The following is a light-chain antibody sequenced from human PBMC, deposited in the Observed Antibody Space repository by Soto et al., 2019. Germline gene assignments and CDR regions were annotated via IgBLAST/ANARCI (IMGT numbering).Light chain of an antibody. CDR1: SSDVGGYNY. J-gene: IGLJ3*02. V-gene: IGLV2-14*01. CDR2: EVT. Sequence: LAQPASVSGSPGQSITISCTGTSSDVGGYNYVSWYQQYPGKAPKLMIYEVTNRPSGVSNRFSGSKSGNTASLTISGLQAEDEADYFCSSYTSSATLVFGGGTQLTVL. CDR3: SSYTSSATLV.